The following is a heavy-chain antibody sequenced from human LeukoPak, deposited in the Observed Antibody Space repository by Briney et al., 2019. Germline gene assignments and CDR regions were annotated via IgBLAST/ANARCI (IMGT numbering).Heavy chain of an antibody. CDR2: TSSDLNVK. D-gene: IGHD3-10*01. J-gene: IGHJ4*02. CDR1: GFTFSAFW. V-gene: IGHV3-30*03. Sequence: GGSLRLSCAASGFTFSAFWMHWVRQAPGKGLEWVAVTSSDLNVKLYADSVKGRFTISRDNSRSTLYLQMNSLRPEDTAIYYCAREGYYGSGSPPSLYFDYWGQGTLVTVSS. CDR3: AREGYYGSGSPPSLYFDY.